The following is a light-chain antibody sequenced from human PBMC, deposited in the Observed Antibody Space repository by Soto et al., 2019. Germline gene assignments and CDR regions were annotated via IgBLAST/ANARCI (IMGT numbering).Light chain of an antibody. CDR3: QQYSHLIT. J-gene: IGKJ5*01. CDR2: GAS. CDR1: QTISNY. Sequence: DIQITQSPSSLSASVGDRVTITCRARQTISNYLNWYKQKPGKAPKLLIYGASSLQSGVPSRLSGSGSGTHFTLTISSLKPEDFATYYCQQYSHLITFGHGTRLEIK. V-gene: IGKV1-39*01.